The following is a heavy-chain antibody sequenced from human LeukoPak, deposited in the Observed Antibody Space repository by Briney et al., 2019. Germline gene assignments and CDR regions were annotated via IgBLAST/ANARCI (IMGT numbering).Heavy chain of an antibody. J-gene: IGHJ4*02. CDR1: GITFSSYS. D-gene: IGHD6-13*01. V-gene: IGHV3-21*01. CDR3: ARVSAAAGKLIDY. CDR2: ISSSSSYI. Sequence: GGSLRLSCVASGITFSSYSMNWVRQAPGKGLEWVSSISSSSSYIYYADSVKGRFTISRDNAKNSLYLQMNSLRAEDTAVYYCARVSAAAGKLIDYWGQGTLVTVSS.